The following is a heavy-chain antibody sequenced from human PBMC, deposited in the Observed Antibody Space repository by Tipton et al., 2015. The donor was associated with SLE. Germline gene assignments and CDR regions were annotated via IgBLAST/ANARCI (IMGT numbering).Heavy chain of an antibody. CDR2: IYFGGST. CDR3: ARHPQLAMFDY. CDR1: RYSISSGNY. D-gene: IGHD6-19*01. J-gene: IGHJ4*02. Sequence: TLSLTCIVSRYSISSGNYWGWIRQPPGKGLEWIGSIYFGGSTYYNASLKSRVTISVDTSKNQFSLKLSSVTAADTAVYYCARHPQLAMFDYWGQGTLVTGSS. V-gene: IGHV4-38-2*02.